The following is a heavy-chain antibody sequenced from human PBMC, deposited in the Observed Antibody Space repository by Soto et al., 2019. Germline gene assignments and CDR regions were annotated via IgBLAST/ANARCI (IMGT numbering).Heavy chain of an antibody. CDR2: ISSSGSTI. V-gene: IGHV3-11*01. J-gene: IGHJ4*02. CDR1: GFTFSDYY. D-gene: IGHD5-18*01. Sequence: GGSLRLSCAASGFTFSDYYMSWIRQAPRKGLEWVSYISSSGSTIYYADSVKGRFTISRDNAKNSLYLQMNSLRAEDTAAYYCATRGYSYGSVGYFDYWGQGTLVTVSS. CDR3: ATRGYSYGSVGYFDY.